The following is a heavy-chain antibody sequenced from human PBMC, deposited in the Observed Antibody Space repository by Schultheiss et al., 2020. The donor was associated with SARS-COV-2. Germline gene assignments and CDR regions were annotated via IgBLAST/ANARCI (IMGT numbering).Heavy chain of an antibody. CDR1: GFTFSNYA. D-gene: IGHD1-26*01. CDR3: AKDRKWEPNDY. Sequence: GGSLRLSCAASGFTFSNYALTWVRQAPGKGLEWVANIKQDGSEKYYVDSVKGRFTISRDNSKNTLYLQMNSLRAEDTAVYYCAKDRKWEPNDYWGQGTLVTGSS. CDR2: IKQDGSEK. J-gene: IGHJ4*02. V-gene: IGHV3-7*03.